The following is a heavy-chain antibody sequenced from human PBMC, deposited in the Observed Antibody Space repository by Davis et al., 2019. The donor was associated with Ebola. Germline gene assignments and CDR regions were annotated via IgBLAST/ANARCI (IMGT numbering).Heavy chain of an antibody. D-gene: IGHD6-13*01. Sequence: MPGGSLRLSCAVYGGSFSGYYWSWIRQPPGKGLEWIGEINHSGSTNYNPSLKSRVTISVDTSKNQFSLKLSSVTAADTAVYYCARRYSISWYDLWGQGTLVTVSS. CDR2: INHSGST. CDR3: ARRYSISWYDL. V-gene: IGHV4-34*01. CDR1: GGSFSGYY. J-gene: IGHJ5*02.